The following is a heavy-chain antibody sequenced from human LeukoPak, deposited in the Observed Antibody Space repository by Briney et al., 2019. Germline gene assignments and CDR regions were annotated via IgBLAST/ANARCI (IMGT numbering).Heavy chain of an antibody. J-gene: IGHJ4*02. CDR3: ARGYYDFWSGYSSYFDY. D-gene: IGHD3-3*01. CDR2: ISSSSSSTI. V-gene: IGHV3-48*01. CDR1: GFTFSSYS. Sequence: GGSLRLSCAASGFTFSSYSMNWVRQAPGKGLEWVSYISSSSSSTIYYADSVKGRFTISRDNAKNSLYLQMNSLRAEDTAVYYCARGYYDFWSGYSSYFDYWGQGTLVTVSS.